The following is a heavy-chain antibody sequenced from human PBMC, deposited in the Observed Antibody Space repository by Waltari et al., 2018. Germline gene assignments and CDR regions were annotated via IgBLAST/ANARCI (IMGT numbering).Heavy chain of an antibody. CDR1: GDAMSGNSW. J-gene: IGHJ4*02. CDR3: ARDLGRGLFLDS. Sequence: QLQLQESGPGLVKPSGPLSLTCVVSGDAMSGNSWWSWVRQSPDKGLEWIGQVHRNGRTKYNPSLASRATVSLDSSMNQFSLRILSATAADTAVYYCARDLGRGLFLDSWGQGTLVTVSP. V-gene: IGHV4-4*02. CDR2: VHRNGRT. D-gene: IGHD2-15*01.